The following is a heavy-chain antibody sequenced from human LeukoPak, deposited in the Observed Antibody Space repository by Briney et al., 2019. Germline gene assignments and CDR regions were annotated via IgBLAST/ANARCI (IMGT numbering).Heavy chain of an antibody. CDR2: IWYDESNK. CDR3: AKDLADYYDSSGYWSIDY. J-gene: IGHJ4*02. CDR1: GFTFSSYG. D-gene: IGHD3-22*01. V-gene: IGHV3-33*06. Sequence: GGSLRLSCAASGFTFSSYGMHWVRQAPGKGLEWVAVIWYDESNKYYADPVKGRFTISRDNSKNTLYLQMNSLRAEDTAVYYCAKDLADYYDSSGYWSIDYWGQGTLVTVSS.